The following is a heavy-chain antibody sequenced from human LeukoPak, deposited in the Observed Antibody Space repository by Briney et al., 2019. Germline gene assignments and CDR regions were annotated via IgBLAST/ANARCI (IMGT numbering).Heavy chain of an antibody. V-gene: IGHV1-2*02. CDR1: GYTFTGYY. Sequence: ASVKVSCKASGYTFTGYYIHWVRQAPGQGLEWMGWINPDNGDTDYAQKFQGRVTMTRDTSITTAYMELSRLRSEDTAVYYCASRYYDSSRYYQYYFDYWGQGTLVTVSP. CDR3: ASRYYDSSRYYQYYFDY. CDR2: INPDNGDT. J-gene: IGHJ4*02. D-gene: IGHD3-22*01.